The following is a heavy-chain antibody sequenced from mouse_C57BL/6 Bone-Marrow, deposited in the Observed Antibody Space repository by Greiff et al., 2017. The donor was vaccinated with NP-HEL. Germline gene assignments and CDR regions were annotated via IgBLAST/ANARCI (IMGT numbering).Heavy chain of an antibody. V-gene: IGHV1-69*01. CDR3: AREDGYSWFAY. D-gene: IGHD2-3*01. CDR2: IDPSDSYT. Sequence: VQLQQPGAELVMPGASVKLSCKASGYTFTSYWMHWVQQRPGQGLEWIGEIDPSDSYTNYNQKFKGKSTLTVDKSSSTAYMQLSSLTSEDSAVYYCAREDGYSWFAYWGQGTLVTVSA. CDR1: GYTFTSYW. J-gene: IGHJ3*01.